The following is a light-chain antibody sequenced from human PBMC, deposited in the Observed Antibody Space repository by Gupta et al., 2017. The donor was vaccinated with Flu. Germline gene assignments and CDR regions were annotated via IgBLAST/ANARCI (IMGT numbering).Light chain of an antibody. CDR2: AAS. V-gene: IGKV1-39*01. J-gene: IGKJ4*01. CDR1: QSISSY. Sequence: DIQMTQSPSSLSASVGDRVTITCRASQSISSYLNWYQQKPGKAPKLLIYAASRVKSGVPSRFSGSGSGTDFTLTISRRQPEDFATYYCQQRDSTPPTFGGGTKVEIK. CDR3: QQRDSTPPT.